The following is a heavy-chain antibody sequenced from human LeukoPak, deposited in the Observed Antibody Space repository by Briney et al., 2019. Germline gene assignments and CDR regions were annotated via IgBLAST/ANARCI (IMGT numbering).Heavy chain of an antibody. CDR3: ARDAPDIVATSGYFDY. D-gene: IGHD5-12*01. V-gene: IGHV4-4*07. CDR2: IYTSGST. J-gene: IGHJ4*02. CDR1: GGSISSYY. Sequence: SETLSLTCTVSGGSISSYYWSWIRQPAGKGLEWIGRIYTSGSTNYNPSLKSRVTMSVDTSKNQFSLKLSSVTAADTAVYYCARDAPDIVATSGYFDYWGQGTLVTVSS.